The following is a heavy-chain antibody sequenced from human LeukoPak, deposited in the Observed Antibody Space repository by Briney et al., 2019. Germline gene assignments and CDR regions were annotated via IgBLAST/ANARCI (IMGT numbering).Heavy chain of an antibody. D-gene: IGHD1-1*01. J-gene: IGHJ4*02. CDR2: IIPILGIA. V-gene: IGHV1-69*04. CDR3: ARRQGTTLSFDY. CDR1: GGTFSSYA. Sequence: SVKVSCKASGGTFSSYAISWVRQAPGQGLEWMGRIIPILGIANYTQKFQGRVTITADKSTSTAYMELSSLRSEDTAVYYCARRQGTTLSFDYWGQGTLVTVSS.